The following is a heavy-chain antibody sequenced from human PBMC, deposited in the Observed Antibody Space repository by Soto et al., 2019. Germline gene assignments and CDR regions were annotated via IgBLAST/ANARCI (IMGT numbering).Heavy chain of an antibody. CDR1: GFTFSSYA. Sequence: QVQLVESGGGVVQPGRSLRLSCAASGFTFSSYAMHWVRQAPGKGLAWVAVISYDGSNKYYADSVKGRFTISRDNSKNTLYLQLNSLRAEDTAVYYCARDKRDLRFVEWSYYFDYWGQGTLVTVSS. V-gene: IGHV3-30-3*01. CDR2: ISYDGSNK. J-gene: IGHJ4*02. CDR3: ARDKRDLRFVEWSYYFDY. D-gene: IGHD3-3*01.